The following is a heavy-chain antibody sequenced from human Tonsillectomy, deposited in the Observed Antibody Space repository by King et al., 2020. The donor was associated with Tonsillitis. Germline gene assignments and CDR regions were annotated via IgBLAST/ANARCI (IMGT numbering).Heavy chain of an antibody. CDR3: TRVRTVGFDAFDI. Sequence: VQLVESGGGLVQPGGSLRLSCAASGFTFSSYWMHWGRQAPGKGLVWVSRFKSVGREPSYPDSEKGRFTISRDNAKNTLYLQMNSLRAEDTAVYFCTRVRTVGFDAFDIWGQGTMVTVSS. CDR2: FKSVGREP. V-gene: IGHV3-74*01. D-gene: IGHD1/OR15-1a*01. J-gene: IGHJ3*02. CDR1: GFTFSSYW.